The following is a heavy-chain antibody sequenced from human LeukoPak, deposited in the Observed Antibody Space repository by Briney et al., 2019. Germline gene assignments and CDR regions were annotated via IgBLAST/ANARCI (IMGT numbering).Heavy chain of an antibody. CDR3: ARETWYCSSTSCSYPFDY. CDR2: IYYSGST. D-gene: IGHD2-2*01. J-gene: IGHJ4*02. Sequence: SETLSLTCTVSGGSISYSSYYWGWIRQPPGKGLEWIGSIYYSGSTYYNPSLKSRVTMSVDTSKNQFSLKLSSVTAADTAVYYCARETWYCSSTSCSYPFDYWGQGTLVTVSS. V-gene: IGHV4-39*07. CDR1: GGSISYSSYY.